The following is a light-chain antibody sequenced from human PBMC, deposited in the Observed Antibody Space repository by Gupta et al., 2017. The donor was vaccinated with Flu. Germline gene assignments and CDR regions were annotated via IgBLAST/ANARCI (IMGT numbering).Light chain of an antibody. CDR2: GDN. CDR1: SSNIGSNT. Sequence: QSVLTQPPSASGTPGQRVTISCSGSSSNIGSNTVAWYQQLPGTAPKLLIYGDNQRPSGVPDRFSGSKSGTSASLASSGLQSEDEVDYYCAAWDDSLNGWVFGGGTKLTVL. V-gene: IGLV1-44*01. CDR3: AAWDDSLNGWV. J-gene: IGLJ3*02.